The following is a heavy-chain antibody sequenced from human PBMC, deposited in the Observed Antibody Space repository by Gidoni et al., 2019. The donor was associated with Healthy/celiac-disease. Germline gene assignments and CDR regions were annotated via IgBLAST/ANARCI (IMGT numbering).Heavy chain of an antibody. J-gene: IGHJ3*02. CDR1: GYTLPELS. V-gene: IGHV1-24*01. CDR2: FDPEDGET. CDR3: ATSGDYGDYVFGAFDI. Sequence: QVQLVQSGAEVKKPGASVKVSCKVSGYTLPELSMHWVRQAPGKGLEWMGGFDPEDGETIYAQKFQGRVTMTEDTSTDTAYMELSSLRSEDTAVYYCATSGDYGDYVFGAFDIWGQGTMVTVSS. D-gene: IGHD4-17*01.